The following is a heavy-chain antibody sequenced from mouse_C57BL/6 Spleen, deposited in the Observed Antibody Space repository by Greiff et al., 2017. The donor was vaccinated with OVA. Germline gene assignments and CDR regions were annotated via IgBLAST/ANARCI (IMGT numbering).Heavy chain of an antibody. V-gene: IGHV1-5*01. Sequence: SGTVLARPGASVKMSCKTSGYTFTSYWLHWVKQRPGQGLEWIGAIYPGNSDTSYNQTFKGKAKLTAVTSASTAYMDLSSLTNAASAVYYFTIASFGYDGIDYWGQGTTLTVSS. J-gene: IGHJ2*01. CDR1: GYTFTSYW. CDR2: IYPGNSDT. CDR3: TIASFGYDGIDY. D-gene: IGHD2-2*01.